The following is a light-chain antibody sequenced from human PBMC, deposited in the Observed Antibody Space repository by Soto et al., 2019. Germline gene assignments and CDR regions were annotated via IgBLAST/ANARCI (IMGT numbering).Light chain of an antibody. V-gene: IGKV3-11*01. J-gene: IGKJ5*01. Sequence: EIVLTQSPATLSLSPGERATLSCRASQSVSSYLAWYQQKPGQAPRLLIYDASNRATGIPVRFSGSGSGTDFTLTISSLEPEDFAVYYCQQRSEWPITFGQGTRLEI. CDR2: DAS. CDR1: QSVSSY. CDR3: QQRSEWPIT.